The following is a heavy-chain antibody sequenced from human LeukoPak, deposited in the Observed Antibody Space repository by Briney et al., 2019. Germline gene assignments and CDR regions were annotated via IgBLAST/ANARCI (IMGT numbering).Heavy chain of an antibody. J-gene: IGHJ5*02. Sequence: SETLSLTCTVSGGSINGYFWTWVRQPPGKGLEWIGYISDSGSTNYNPSLKSRVTLSVDSSNTEFSLRLNSVTAADTAVYYCARVFRGAVTSNWFDPWGQGTPVTVSS. CDR2: ISDSGST. CDR3: ARVFRGAVTSNWFDP. CDR1: GGSINGYF. V-gene: IGHV4-59*01. D-gene: IGHD4-17*01.